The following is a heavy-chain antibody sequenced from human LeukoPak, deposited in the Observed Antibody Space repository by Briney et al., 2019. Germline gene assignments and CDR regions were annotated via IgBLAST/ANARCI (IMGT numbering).Heavy chain of an antibody. CDR1: GFTFSSYA. V-gene: IGHV3-23*01. D-gene: IGHD3-3*01. Sequence: GGSLRLSCAASGFTFSSYAMSWVRQAPGKGLEWVSAISGSGGSTYYADSVKGRFTISRDNSKNTLYLQMNSLRAEDTAVYYCAKDRITIFGVVLNWFDPWGQGTLVTVSS. J-gene: IGHJ5*02. CDR2: ISGSGGST. CDR3: AKDRITIFGVVLNWFDP.